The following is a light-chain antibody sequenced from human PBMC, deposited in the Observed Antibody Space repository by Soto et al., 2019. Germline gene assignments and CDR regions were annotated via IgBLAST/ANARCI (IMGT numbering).Light chain of an antibody. J-gene: IGLJ1*01. V-gene: IGLV2-14*01. Sequence: QSVLTQPASVSGSPGQSIAISCTGTSSDVGGYDYVSWYQQHPDKAPKLIVYEVTHRPSGVSSRFSGSKSGNTASLTISGLQAEYEADYYCSSLRSGSTRVFGTGTKVTVL. CDR2: EVT. CDR3: SSLRSGSTRV. CDR1: SSDVGGYDY.